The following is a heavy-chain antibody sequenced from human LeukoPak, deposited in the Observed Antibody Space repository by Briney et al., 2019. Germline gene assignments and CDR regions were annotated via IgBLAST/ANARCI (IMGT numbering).Heavy chain of an antibody. CDR2: IWYDGSNK. CDR3: AKDLYYYYYMDV. CDR1: GFTFSSYG. J-gene: IGHJ6*03. V-gene: IGHV3-33*06. Sequence: GGSLRLSCAASGFTFSSYGMHWVRQAPGEGLEWVAVIWYDGSNKYYADSVKGRFTISRDNSKNTLYLQMNSLRAEDTAVYYCAKDLYYYYYMDVWGKGTTVTVSS.